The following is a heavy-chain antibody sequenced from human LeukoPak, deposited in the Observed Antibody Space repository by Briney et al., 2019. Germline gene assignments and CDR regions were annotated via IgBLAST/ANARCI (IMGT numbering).Heavy chain of an antibody. V-gene: IGHV1-18*01. J-gene: IGHJ4*02. CDR1: AYTYTSYG. CDR3: ATQGAYYYDSSGYSDY. D-gene: IGHD3-22*01. Sequence: GASVKVSRKASAYTYTSYGISWVRQAPGQGLEWMGWLSAYNGNTNYAQKLQGRVTITADESTSTAYMELSSLRSEDTAVYYCATQGAYYYDSSGYSDYWGQGTLVTVSS. CDR2: LSAYNGNT.